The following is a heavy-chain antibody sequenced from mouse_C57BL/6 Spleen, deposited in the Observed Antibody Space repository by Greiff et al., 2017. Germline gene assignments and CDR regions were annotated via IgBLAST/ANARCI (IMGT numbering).Heavy chain of an antibody. Sequence: VQLQQSGPELVKPGASVKISCKASGYSFTGYYMNWVKQSPEKSLEWIGEINPSTGGTTYNQKFKAKATLTVDKSSSTAYMQLKSLTSEDSAVYYYARSIDTTSYYAMDYWGQGTSVTVSS. CDR2: INPSTGGT. V-gene: IGHV1-42*01. J-gene: IGHJ4*01. D-gene: IGHD2-12*01. CDR3: ARSIDTTSYYAMDY. CDR1: GYSFTGYY.